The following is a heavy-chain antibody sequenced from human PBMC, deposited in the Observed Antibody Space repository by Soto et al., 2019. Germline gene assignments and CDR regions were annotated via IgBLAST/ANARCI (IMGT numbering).Heavy chain of an antibody. J-gene: IGHJ6*02. V-gene: IGHV3-11*01. Sequence: PGGSLRLSCAASGFTFSDYYMSWIRQAPGKGLEWVSYISSSGSTIYYADSVKGRFTISRDNAKNSLYLQMNSLRAEDTAVYYCARMYYDFWSGYYTPADYCYYGMDVWGQGTTVTVSS. CDR3: ARMYYDFWSGYYTPADYCYYGMDV. CDR2: ISSSGSTI. D-gene: IGHD3-3*01. CDR1: GFTFSDYY.